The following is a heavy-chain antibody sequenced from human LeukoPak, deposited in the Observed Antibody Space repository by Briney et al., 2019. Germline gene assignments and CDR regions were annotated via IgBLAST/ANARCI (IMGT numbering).Heavy chain of an antibody. CDR1: GYIVSRSY. Sequence: GGSLRLSCAASGYIVSRSYMSWVRQAPGKGLEWVSVIHSGETTYDADSVKGRFTISRDNSKNTLYLQMNSLRAKDTAVYYCANPHSSGWPYYFDYWGQGTLVTVSS. CDR2: IHSGETT. J-gene: IGHJ4*02. CDR3: ANPHSSGWPYYFDY. V-gene: IGHV3-53*01. D-gene: IGHD6-19*01.